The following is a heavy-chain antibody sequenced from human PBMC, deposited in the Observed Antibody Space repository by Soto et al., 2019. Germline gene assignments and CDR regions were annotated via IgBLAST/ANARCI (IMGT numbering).Heavy chain of an antibody. J-gene: IGHJ5*02. Sequence: QVQLQESGPGLVKPSQTLSLTCTVSGGSISSGDYYWSWIRQPPGKGLEWIGYIYYSGSTYYNPSPKSRITISVDTSKNQFSLKLSSVTAADTAVYYCARSSGGGEGDWFDPWGQGTLVTVSS. CDR1: GGSISSGDYY. V-gene: IGHV4-30-4*01. D-gene: IGHD2-15*01. CDR2: IYYSGST. CDR3: ARSSGGGEGDWFDP.